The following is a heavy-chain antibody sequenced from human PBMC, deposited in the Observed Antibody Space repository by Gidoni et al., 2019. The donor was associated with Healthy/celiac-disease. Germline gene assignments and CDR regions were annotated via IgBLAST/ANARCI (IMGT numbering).Heavy chain of an antibody. CDR2: ISGSGGST. D-gene: IGHD3-3*01. Sequence: EVQLLESGGGLVQPGGSLRLSCAASGCTFSSYAISWVRQAPGKGLEWVSSISGSGGSTYYADSVKGRFTISRDNSKNTLYLQMNSLRAEDTAVYYCAKKTGDVLRFLEWLAQAPHFDYWGQGTLVTVSS. J-gene: IGHJ4*02. CDR3: AKKTGDVLRFLEWLAQAPHFDY. CDR1: GCTFSSYA. V-gene: IGHV3-23*01.